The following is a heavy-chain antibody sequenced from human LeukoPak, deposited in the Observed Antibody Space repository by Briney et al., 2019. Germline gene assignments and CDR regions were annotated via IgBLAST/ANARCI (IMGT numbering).Heavy chain of an antibody. Sequence: SGGSLRLSCAASGFTFSGYSMNWVRQAPGKGLEWVSSISSSSSYIYYADSVKGRFTISRDNAKNSLYLQMNSLRAEDTAVYYCAREIIVSSRWFDPWGQGTLVTVSS. J-gene: IGHJ5*02. D-gene: IGHD2/OR15-2a*01. CDR2: ISSSSSYI. CDR1: GFTFSGYS. V-gene: IGHV3-21*01. CDR3: AREIIVSSRWFDP.